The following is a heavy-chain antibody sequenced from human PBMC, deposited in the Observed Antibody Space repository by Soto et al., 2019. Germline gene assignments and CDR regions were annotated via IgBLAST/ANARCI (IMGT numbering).Heavy chain of an antibody. Sequence: QVQLQESGPGLVKPSGTLSLTCAVSGASISSTNWWSWVRQAPGEGREWIGEIYHSGATNYNPSLKSRVIISMDTSKNQLSLRLDSVTAADTDVYFCARHIAVPTTRGFDYWGQGTLVTVSS. CDR1: GASISSTNW. CDR3: ARHIAVPTTRGFDY. J-gene: IGHJ4*02. V-gene: IGHV4-4*02. CDR2: IYHSGAT. D-gene: IGHD2-15*01.